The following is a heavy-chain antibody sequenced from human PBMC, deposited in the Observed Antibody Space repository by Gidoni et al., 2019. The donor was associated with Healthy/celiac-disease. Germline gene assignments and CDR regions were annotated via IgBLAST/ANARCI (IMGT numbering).Heavy chain of an antibody. CDR1: GGSISSGGYY. CDR3: ARAPGSSYGDYPYYFDY. D-gene: IGHD4-17*01. Sequence: QVQLQESGPGLVKHSQTLSLTGTVSGGSISSGGYYWSWIRQHPGKGLEWIGYIYYRGSTYYNPSLKSRVTISVDTSKNQFSLKLSSVTAADTAVYYCARAPGSSYGDYPYYFDYWGQGTLVTVSS. V-gene: IGHV4-31*03. J-gene: IGHJ4*02. CDR2: IYYRGST.